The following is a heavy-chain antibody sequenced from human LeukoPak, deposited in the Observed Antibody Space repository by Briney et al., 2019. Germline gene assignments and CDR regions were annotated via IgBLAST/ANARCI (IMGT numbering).Heavy chain of an antibody. CDR2: ISSSSSYI. Sequence: PGGSLRLSCAASGFTFSSCSMNWVRQAPGKGLEWVSSISSSSSYIYYADSVKGRFTISRDNAKNSLYLQMNSLRAEDTAVYYCARDQGGYGYFDLWGRGTLVTVSS. CDR3: ARDQGGYGYFDL. V-gene: IGHV3-21*01. CDR1: GFTFSSCS. J-gene: IGHJ2*01.